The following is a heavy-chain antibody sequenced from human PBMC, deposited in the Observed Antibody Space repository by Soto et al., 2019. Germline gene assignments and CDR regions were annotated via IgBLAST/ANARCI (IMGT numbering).Heavy chain of an antibody. D-gene: IGHD6-6*01. CDR2: IYYSGNT. Sequence: SETLSLTCTVSGDSISTADYYWNWIRQPPGKGLEWIGYIYYSGNTYYIPSLTSRVTISVDTSKNQISLKLNSVTAADTAVYYCARGIYSTSSFFDSWGQGTLVTVSS. V-gene: IGHV4-30-4*01. CDR1: GDSISTADYY. CDR3: ARGIYSTSSFFDS. J-gene: IGHJ4*02.